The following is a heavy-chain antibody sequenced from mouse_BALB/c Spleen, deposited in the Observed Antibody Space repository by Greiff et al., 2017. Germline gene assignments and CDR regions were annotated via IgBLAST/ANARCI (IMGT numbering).Heavy chain of an antibody. CDR1: GYSITSDYA. CDR2: ISYSGST. CDR3: ASRYYGSSYYAMDY. V-gene: IGHV3-2*02. Sequence: EVMLVESGPGLVKPSQSLSLTCTVTGYSITSDYAWNWIRQFPGNKLEWMGYISYSGSTSYNPSLKSRISITRDTSKNQFFLQLNSVTTEDTATYYCASRYYGSSYYAMDYWGQGTSVTVSS. J-gene: IGHJ4*01. D-gene: IGHD1-1*01.